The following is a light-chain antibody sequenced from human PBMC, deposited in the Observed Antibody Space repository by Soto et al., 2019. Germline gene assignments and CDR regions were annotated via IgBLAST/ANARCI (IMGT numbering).Light chain of an antibody. CDR1: SSDVGGYNY. V-gene: IGLV2-14*03. CDR2: DVT. J-gene: IGLJ1*01. Sequence: QSALTQPASGSGSPGQSITISCTGTSSDVGGYNYVSWYQHHPGKAPKLIIYDVTNRPSGVSNPFSGSKSGNTASLTISGLQPEDEADYYCRSYTTSNTRQIAFGTGTKVTVL. CDR3: RSYTTSNTRQIA.